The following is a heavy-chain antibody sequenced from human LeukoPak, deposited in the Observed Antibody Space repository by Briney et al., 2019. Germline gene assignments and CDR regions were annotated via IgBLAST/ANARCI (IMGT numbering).Heavy chain of an antibody. CDR3: AKGPPGDTNGWYRPE. CDR2: IWHDGTDK. D-gene: IGHD6-19*01. Sequence: WGSLRLSCAASGFIFSIYGMHWVRQAPGKGLEWVATIWHDGTDKYYGDSVTGRFTLSRDHSKNTLYLQMSSLRPDDTAVYYWAKGPPGDTNGWYRPEWAQGTLVTASS. J-gene: IGHJ4*02. V-gene: IGHV3-33*06. CDR1: GFIFSIYG.